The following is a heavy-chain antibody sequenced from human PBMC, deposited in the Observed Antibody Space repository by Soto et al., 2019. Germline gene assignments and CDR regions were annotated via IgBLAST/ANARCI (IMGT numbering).Heavy chain of an antibody. Sequence: PSETLSLTCTVSGDSIRDYYWSWIRQPPGKGLEWIGYIDDSGSTNYNPSLKSRVTMSIDTSKNHFSLKLNSPTAADTAVYYCAAPGSSYDLTGLDVWGRGTTVNVS. CDR2: IDDSGST. D-gene: IGHD3-10*01. J-gene: IGHJ6*02. V-gene: IGHV4-59*01. CDR3: AAPGSSYDLTGLDV. CDR1: GDSIRDYY.